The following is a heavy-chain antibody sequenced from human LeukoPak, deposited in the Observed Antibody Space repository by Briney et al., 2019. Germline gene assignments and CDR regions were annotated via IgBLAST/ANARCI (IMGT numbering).Heavy chain of an antibody. CDR3: ARGPLGIAAAGLRGPIDY. Sequence: ASVTVSCKASGYTFTVYYMHWVRQAPGQGLEWMGRINPNSGGTNYAQKFQGRVTMTRDTSISTAYMELSRLRSDDTAVYYCARGPLGIAAAGLRGPIDYWGQGTLVTVPS. CDR2: INPNSGGT. J-gene: IGHJ4*02. CDR1: GYTFTVYY. D-gene: IGHD6-13*01. V-gene: IGHV1-2*06.